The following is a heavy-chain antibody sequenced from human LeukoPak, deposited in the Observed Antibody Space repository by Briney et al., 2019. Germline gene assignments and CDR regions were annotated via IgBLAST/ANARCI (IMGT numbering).Heavy chain of an antibody. Sequence: GGSLRLSCAASGFTFSSYSMHWVRQAPGKGLEWVAVISYDGSNKYYADSVKGRFTISRDNSKNTLYLQMNSLRAEDTAVYYCAKDQGNYGDYVIDYWGQGTLVTVSS. CDR1: GFTFSSYS. CDR2: ISYDGSNK. J-gene: IGHJ4*02. D-gene: IGHD4-17*01. CDR3: AKDQGNYGDYVIDY. V-gene: IGHV3-30*18.